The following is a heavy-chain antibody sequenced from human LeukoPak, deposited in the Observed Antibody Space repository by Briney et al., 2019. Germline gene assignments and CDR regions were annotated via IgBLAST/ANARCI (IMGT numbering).Heavy chain of an antibody. V-gene: IGHV4-59*08. J-gene: IGHJ4*02. CDR1: GGSINNFY. D-gene: IGHD5-12*01. CDR2: ISYSGST. CDR3: ARRGGYTGYDRD. Sequence: SETLSLTCTISGGSINNFYWSWIRQPPGKGLEWIRYISYSGSTNYSPSLKSRVTISFDTSNNHFSLKLSSVTAADTAVYYCARRGGYTGYDRDWGQGTLVTVSS.